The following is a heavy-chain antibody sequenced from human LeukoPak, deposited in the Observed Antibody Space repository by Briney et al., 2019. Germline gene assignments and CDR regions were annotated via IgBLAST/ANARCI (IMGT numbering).Heavy chain of an antibody. CDR2: MNPNSGNT. Sequence: ASVKVSCKASGYTFTSYDINWVRRATGQGLEWMGWMNPNSGNTGYAQKFQGRVTMTRNTSISTAYMELSSLRSEDTAVYYCARVWRSGGSCYSHWGQGTLVTVSS. J-gene: IGHJ4*02. CDR3: ARVWRSGGSCYSH. CDR1: GYTFTSYD. D-gene: IGHD2-15*01. V-gene: IGHV1-8*01.